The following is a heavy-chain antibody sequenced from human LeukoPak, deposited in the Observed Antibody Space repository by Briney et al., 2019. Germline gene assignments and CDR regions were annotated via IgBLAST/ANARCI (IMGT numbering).Heavy chain of an antibody. D-gene: IGHD2-2*01. J-gene: IGHJ4*02. CDR2: ISSSSSTI. V-gene: IGHV3-48*01. CDR3: AIDARGIPAAISY. Sequence: PGGSLRLSCAASGFTFSSYSMNWVRQAPGKGLEWVSYISSSSSTIYYADSVKGRFTISRDNAKNSLYLQMNSLRAEDTAVYYCAIDARGIPAAISYWGQGTLVTVSS. CDR1: GFTFSSYS.